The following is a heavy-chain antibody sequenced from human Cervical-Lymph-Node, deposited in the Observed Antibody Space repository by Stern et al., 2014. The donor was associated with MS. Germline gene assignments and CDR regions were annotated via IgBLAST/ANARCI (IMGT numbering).Heavy chain of an antibody. CDR3: ARFGVGYYDGRGYYYFDY. CDR1: GGSISPYY. J-gene: IGHJ4*02. D-gene: IGHD3-22*01. V-gene: IGHV4-59*12. Sequence: QVQLQESGPGLVKPSETLSLTCTVSGGSISPYYWSWIRQPPGKGLEWVAYIFYSGSATYNPSLKSRLTMSVDTSKNQFSLNLTSVTAADTAVYYCARFGVGYYDGRGYYYFDYWGQGTQVTVSS. CDR2: IFYSGSA.